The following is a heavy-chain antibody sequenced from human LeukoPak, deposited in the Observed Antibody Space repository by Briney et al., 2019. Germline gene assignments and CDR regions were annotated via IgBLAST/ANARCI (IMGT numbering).Heavy chain of an antibody. CDR2: IIPIFGTA. J-gene: IGHJ4*02. CDR1: GGTFSSYA. V-gene: IGHV1-69*05. CDR3: ATGPVHYYDSSGYYGY. D-gene: IGHD3-22*01. Sequence: GASVKVSCKASGGTFSSYAISWVRQAPGQGLEWMGGIIPIFGTANYAQKFQGRVTITTDESTSTAYMELSSLRSEDTAVYYCATGPVHYYDSSGYYGYWGQGTLVTVSS.